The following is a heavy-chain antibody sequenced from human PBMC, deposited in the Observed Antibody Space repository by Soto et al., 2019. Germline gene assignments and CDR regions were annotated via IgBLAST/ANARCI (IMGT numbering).Heavy chain of an antibody. CDR1: GYRFTSYG. Sequence: QAQLVQSGPEVKKPGASVKVSCKASGYRFTSYGISWVRQAPGQGLEWLGWISAYDDNTEYAQTLQGRVSMSTDTSTNTAYMELRSLRSDDTAMYYCARGGYYDSSGSRNYHYYGMNVWGQGTTVTVSS. CDR2: ISAYDDNT. V-gene: IGHV1-18*01. D-gene: IGHD3-22*01. CDR3: ARGGYYDSSGSRNYHYYGMNV. J-gene: IGHJ6*02.